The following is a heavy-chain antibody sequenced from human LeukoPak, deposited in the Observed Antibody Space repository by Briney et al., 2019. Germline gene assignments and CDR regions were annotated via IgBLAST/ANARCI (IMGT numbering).Heavy chain of an antibody. V-gene: IGHV4-30-4*01. D-gene: IGHD4-23*01. Sequence: PSQTLSLTCTVSGGSINSGAHYWSWVRQPPGKGLEWIGYISYSGSTYYNPSLKSRVTISVGTSKNQFSLKLSSVTAADTAVYYCARYYGSNSNFDYWGQGTLVTVSS. CDR2: ISYSGST. CDR1: GGSINSGAHY. CDR3: ARYYGSNSNFDY. J-gene: IGHJ4*02.